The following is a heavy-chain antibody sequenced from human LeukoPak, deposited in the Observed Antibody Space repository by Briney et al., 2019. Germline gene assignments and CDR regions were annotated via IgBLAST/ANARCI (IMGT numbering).Heavy chain of an antibody. D-gene: IGHD3-22*01. CDR2: IYHSGST. Sequence: SETLSLTCTVSGGSISSGGYSWSWIRQPPGKGLEWIGYIYHSGSTYYNPSLKSRVTISVDRSKNQFSLKLSSVTAADTAVYYCARDDSSGWGAFDIWGQGTMVTVSS. CDR3: ARDDSSGWGAFDI. V-gene: IGHV4-30-2*01. J-gene: IGHJ3*02. CDR1: GGSISSGGYS.